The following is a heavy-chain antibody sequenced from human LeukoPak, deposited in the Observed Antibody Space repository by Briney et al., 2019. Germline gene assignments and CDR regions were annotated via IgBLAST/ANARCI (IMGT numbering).Heavy chain of an antibody. Sequence: GGSLRLSCAASGFTFSSYSMNWVRQAPGKGLEWVSSISGSSSYIYYADSVKGRFTISRDNAKNSLYLQMNSLRAEDTAVYFCVKDRSDDTTWYVGSHWGQGTLATVSS. CDR2: ISGSSSYI. CDR3: VKDRSDDTTWYVGSH. V-gene: IGHV3-21*04. J-gene: IGHJ4*02. D-gene: IGHD2-15*01. CDR1: GFTFSSYS.